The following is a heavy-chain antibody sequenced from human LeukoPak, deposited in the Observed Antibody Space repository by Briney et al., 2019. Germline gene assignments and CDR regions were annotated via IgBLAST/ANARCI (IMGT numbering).Heavy chain of an antibody. CDR2: IYYSGST. Sequence: PSETLSLTCTVSGGSMSSYYWSWIRQPPGKGLEWIGYIYYSGSTNYNPSLKSRVTISVDTSKNQFSLKVSSVTAADTAVYYCARGQDSSPPAGFDYWGQGTLVTVSS. CDR1: GGSMSSYY. J-gene: IGHJ4*02. V-gene: IGHV4-59*01. D-gene: IGHD6-13*01. CDR3: ARGQDSSPPAGFDY.